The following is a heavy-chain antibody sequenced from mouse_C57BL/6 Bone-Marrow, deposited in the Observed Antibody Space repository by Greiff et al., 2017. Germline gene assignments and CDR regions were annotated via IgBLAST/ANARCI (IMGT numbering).Heavy chain of an antibody. J-gene: IGHJ4*01. CDR1: GYTFTSYG. V-gene: IGHV1-81*01. CDR2: IYPRSGNT. CDR3: AKSRVYAMDD. Sequence: VNVVESGAELARPGASVKLSCKASGYTFTSYGISWVKQRTGQGLEWIGEIYPRSGNTYYNEKFKGKATLTADKSSSTAYMELRSLTSEDSAVYFCAKSRVYAMDDWGKGTSVTVSS.